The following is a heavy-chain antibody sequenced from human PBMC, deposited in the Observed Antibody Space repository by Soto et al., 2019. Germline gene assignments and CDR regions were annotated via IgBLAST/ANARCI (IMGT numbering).Heavy chain of an antibody. CDR3: ARLRGTANFDY. D-gene: IGHD3-16*01. CDR2: VKQDGSDK. J-gene: IGHJ4*02. V-gene: IGHV3-7*01. CDR1: GFTFSSYW. Sequence: VPLVESGGGLVQPGGSLSLSCAASGFTFSSYWMSWVRQAPGKGLEWVANVKQDGSDKHYVDSVKGRFTISRDNAQNSLYLQLNSLRAEDTAVYYCARLRGTANFDYWGQGTLVTVSS.